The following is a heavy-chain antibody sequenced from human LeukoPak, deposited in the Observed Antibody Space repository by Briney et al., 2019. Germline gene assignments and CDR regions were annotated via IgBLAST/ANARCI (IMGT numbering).Heavy chain of an antibody. CDR3: VRAYYRGYSDDFDY. V-gene: IGHV3-11*01. Sequence: PGGSLRLSCAASGFTFSDYYMSWFRQAPGKGLEWLSYIGTPDSVYYADSVRGRFTLSRDNAKNSLYPQMNSLRGEDTAVYYCVRAYYRGYSDDFDYWGQGTLVTVSS. J-gene: IGHJ4*02. CDR1: GFTFSDYY. CDR2: IGTPDSV. D-gene: IGHD3-10*01.